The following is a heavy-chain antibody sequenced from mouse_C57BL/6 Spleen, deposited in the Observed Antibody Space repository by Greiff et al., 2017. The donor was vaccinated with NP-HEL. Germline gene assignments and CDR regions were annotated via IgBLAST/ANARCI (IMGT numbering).Heavy chain of an antibody. Sequence: VQLQQSGPELVKPGASVKIPCKASGYTFTDYNMDWVKQSHGKSLEWIGDINPNNGGTIYNQKFKGKATLTVDKSSSTAYMEFRSLTSEDTAVYYYARTQGVYYYAMEYWGQGTSVTVSS. CDR1: GYTFTDYN. J-gene: IGHJ4*01. CDR2: INPNNGGT. V-gene: IGHV1-18*01. CDR3: ARTQGVYYYAMEY.